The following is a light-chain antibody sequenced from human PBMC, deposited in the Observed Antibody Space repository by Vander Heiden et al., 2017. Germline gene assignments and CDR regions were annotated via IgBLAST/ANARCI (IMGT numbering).Light chain of an antibody. CDR2: YDS. CDR3: QVWDTNSDQGV. V-gene: IGLV3-21*04. J-gene: IGLJ3*02. CDR1: NIGSRS. Sequence: YLLTQPRSVSVAPGEPARPICWGNNIGSRSVHWYQQRPGQAPVLFINYDSDRPSGIPERISGSNSGNTATLTISRVEAGDEADYYCQVWDTNSDQGVFGGGTKLTVL.